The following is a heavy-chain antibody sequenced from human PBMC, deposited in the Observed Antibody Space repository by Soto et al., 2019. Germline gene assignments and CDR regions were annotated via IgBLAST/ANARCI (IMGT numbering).Heavy chain of an antibody. CDR2: ISSSSNYI. D-gene: IGHD6-13*01. CDR3: VRSLRYSITWTLGWFDP. CDR1: GFTFSSYS. V-gene: IGHV3-21*01. Sequence: GLSLRLSCAASGFTFSSYSMNWVRQAPGKGLEWVSSISSSSNYIYYAASATGLCTISRNNAKISLYLQMNSLRAEYTAVFYCVRSLRYSITWTLGWFDPWGQGTLVTVSS. J-gene: IGHJ5*02.